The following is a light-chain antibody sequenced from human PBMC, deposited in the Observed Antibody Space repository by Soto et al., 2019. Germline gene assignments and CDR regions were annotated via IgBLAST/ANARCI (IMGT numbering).Light chain of an antibody. CDR3: QQYKHWPRT. V-gene: IGKV3-15*01. CDR1: QSVDSN. J-gene: IGKJ1*01. CDR2: GAS. Sequence: EVVMTQSPATLSVSPGERATLSCRASQSVDSNLFWYQQKPGQAPRLLIYGASTRATGIPGRFSGSGFGTEFTLAISSLQSEDFAVYYCQQYKHWPRTFGQGTKVEIK.